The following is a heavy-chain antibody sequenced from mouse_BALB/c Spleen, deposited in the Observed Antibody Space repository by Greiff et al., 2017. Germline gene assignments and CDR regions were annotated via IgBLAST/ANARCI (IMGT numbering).Heavy chain of an antibody. Sequence: VQLEESGGDLVKPGASLKISCAASGFTFSSYCMSWVRQTPDKGLEWVATISTGGSYTYYPDSVKGRFTISRDNAKNTQYLHMSSLKSEDTAMYDCARDDGYHYYAMDYWGQGTSVTVSS. V-gene: IGHV5-6*01. CDR2: ISTGGSYT. J-gene: IGHJ4*01. CDR3: ARDDGYHYYAMDY. CDR1: GFTFSSYC. D-gene: IGHD2-3*01.